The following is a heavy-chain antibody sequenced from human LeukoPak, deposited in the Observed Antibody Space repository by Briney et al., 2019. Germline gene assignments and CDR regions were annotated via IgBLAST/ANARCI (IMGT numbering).Heavy chain of an antibody. CDR2: IYHSGST. Sequence: SETLSLTCTVSGGSISSGGYYWSWIRQPPGKGLEWIGYIYHSGSTYYNPSLKSRVTISVDRSKNQFSLKLSSVTAADTAVYYCAASRFLEWSHRAFDIWGQGTMVTVSS. D-gene: IGHD3-3*01. CDR3: AASRFLEWSHRAFDI. J-gene: IGHJ3*02. V-gene: IGHV4-30-2*01. CDR1: GGSISSGGYY.